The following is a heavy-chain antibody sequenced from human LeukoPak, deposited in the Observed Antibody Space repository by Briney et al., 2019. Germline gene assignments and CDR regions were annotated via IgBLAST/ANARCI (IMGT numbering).Heavy chain of an antibody. CDR3: AKVGYSYGLAPLDY. CDR2: ISYDGSNK. Sequence: PGGSLRLSCAASGFTFSSYAMHCVRQAPGKGLERVAVISYDGSNKYYADSVKGRFTISRDNSKNTLYLQMNSLRAEDTAVYYCAKVGYSYGLAPLDYWGQGTLVTVSS. D-gene: IGHD5-18*01. V-gene: IGHV3-30*04. J-gene: IGHJ4*02. CDR1: GFTFSSYA.